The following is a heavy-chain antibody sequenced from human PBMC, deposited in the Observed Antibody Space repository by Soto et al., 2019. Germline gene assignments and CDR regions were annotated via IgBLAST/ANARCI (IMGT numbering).Heavy chain of an antibody. D-gene: IGHD3-3*01. CDR3: ARGLRFLEEAY. V-gene: IGHV4-59*01. CDR2: IYYSGST. CDR1: GGSFNSYF. J-gene: IGHJ4*02. Sequence: SETLSLTCAVYGGSFNSYFWSWIRQPPGKGLEWIGYIYYSGSTNHNPSLKSRVTISVDTSKNQFSLKLSSVTAADTAVYYCARGLRFLEEAYWGQGTLVTVSS.